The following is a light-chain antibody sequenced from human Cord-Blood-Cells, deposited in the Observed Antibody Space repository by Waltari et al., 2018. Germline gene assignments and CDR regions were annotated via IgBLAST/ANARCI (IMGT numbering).Light chain of an antibody. CDR2: DVS. CDR3: SSYTSSSTLV. V-gene: IGLV2-14*01. J-gene: IGLJ1*01. CDR1: SSDVGGFTS. Sequence: QSALPQPASVSGSPGQSITISSTGTSSDVGGFTSVSWYQQHPGKAPKLMIYDVSNRPSGVSNLFSGSKSGNTASLTISGLQAEDEADYYCSSYTSSSTLVFGTGTKVTVL.